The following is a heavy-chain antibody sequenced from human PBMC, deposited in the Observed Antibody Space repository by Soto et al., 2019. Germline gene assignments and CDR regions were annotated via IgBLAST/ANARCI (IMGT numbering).Heavy chain of an antibody. J-gene: IGHJ6*02. D-gene: IGHD3-22*01. CDR3: AREGYYDSSGYYYPTKGMDV. CDR2: IYSGGST. Sequence: EVQLVESGGGLIQPGGSLRLSCAASGFTVSSNYMSWVSQAPGQGLEWVSVIYSGGSTYYADSVKGRFTISRDNSKNTLYLQMNSLRAEDTAVYYCAREGYYDSSGYYYPTKGMDVWGQGTTVTVSS. V-gene: IGHV3-53*01. CDR1: GFTVSSNY.